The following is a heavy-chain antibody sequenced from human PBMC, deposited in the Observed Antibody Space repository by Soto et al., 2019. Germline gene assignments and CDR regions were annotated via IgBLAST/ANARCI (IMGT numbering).Heavy chain of an antibody. CDR3: ARSREMYYYDNSAYYAH. CDR1: GGSISSGGYC. CDR2: IYYSGST. Sequence: SETLSLTCAVSGGSISSGGYCWGWIRQPPGKGLEWIGSIYYSGSTYYNPSLKSRVAISVDTSKNQFSLKLSSVTAADTAVYYCARSREMYYYDNSAYYAHWGQGTLVTVSS. D-gene: IGHD3-22*01. J-gene: IGHJ4*02. V-gene: IGHV4-39*01.